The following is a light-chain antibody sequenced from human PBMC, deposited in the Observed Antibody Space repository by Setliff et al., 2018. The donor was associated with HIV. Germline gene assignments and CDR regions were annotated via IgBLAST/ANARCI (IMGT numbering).Light chain of an antibody. CDR3: SSYSKISTPPFV. Sequence: VLTQPPSTSGTPGQKVTIACFGSDSNIGRNSVFWDQQLPGTAPKLLMYNNDQRPSDVSNRFSVSKSGNTASLTISVLQAEDEADYFCSSYSKISTPPFVFGAGTKVTVL. CDR1: DSNIGRNS. CDR2: NND. V-gene: IGLV1-44*01. J-gene: IGLJ1*01.